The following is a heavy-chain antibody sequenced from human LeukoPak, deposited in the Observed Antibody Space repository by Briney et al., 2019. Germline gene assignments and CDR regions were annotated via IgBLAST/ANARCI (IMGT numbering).Heavy chain of an antibody. D-gene: IGHD2-15*01. CDR3: ARHLFVLPVREDAFDI. J-gene: IGHJ3*02. CDR2: IYYSGST. CDR1: GGSISSYY. V-gene: IGHV4-59*08. Sequence: SETLSLTCTVSGGSISSYYWGWVRHPPGKVLGWNGYIYYSGSTNSNPSLKSQDTISVDTSKNQFSLKLSSVTAADTAVYYCARHLFVLPVREDAFDIWGQGTMVTVSS.